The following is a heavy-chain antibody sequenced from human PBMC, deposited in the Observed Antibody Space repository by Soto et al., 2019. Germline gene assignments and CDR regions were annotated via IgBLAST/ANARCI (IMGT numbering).Heavy chain of an antibody. CDR3: ARAPTSGWYGGFDY. V-gene: IGHV3-30-3*01. D-gene: IGHD6-19*01. CDR1: GFTFSTYA. Sequence: QVQLVESGGGVVQPGRSLRLSCAASGFTFSTYAMHWVRQAPGKGLGWVALISYDGGNKYYADSVKGRFTISRDNSKNTLYLQMNSLRAEDTAVYYCARAPTSGWYGGFDYWGQGTLVTVSS. CDR2: ISYDGGNK. J-gene: IGHJ4*02.